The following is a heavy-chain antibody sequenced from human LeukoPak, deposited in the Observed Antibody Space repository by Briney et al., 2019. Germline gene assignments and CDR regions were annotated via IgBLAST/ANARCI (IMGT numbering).Heavy chain of an antibody. J-gene: IGHJ4*02. CDR1: GGSIYSSSYY. V-gene: IGHV4-31*03. D-gene: IGHD3-10*01. Sequence: KPSETLSLTCTVSGGSIYSSSYYWGWIRQHPGKGLEWIGYIYYSGSTYYNPSLKSRVTISIDRSKNQFSLKLSSVTAADTAVYYCARDDYGSGLYYFDYWGQGTLVTVSS. CDR2: IYYSGST. CDR3: ARDDYGSGLYYFDY.